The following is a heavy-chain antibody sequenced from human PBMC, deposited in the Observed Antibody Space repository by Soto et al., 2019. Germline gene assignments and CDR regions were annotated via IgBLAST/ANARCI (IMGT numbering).Heavy chain of an antibody. CDR3: ARDLLALYGMDV. V-gene: IGHV3-23*01. J-gene: IGHJ6*02. CDR1: GFTFSSYA. Sequence: PGGSLRLSCAASGFTFSSYAMSWVRQAPGKGPEWVSAISGSGGSTYYADSVKGRFTISRDNAKNSLYLQMNSLRAEDTAVYYCARDLLALYGMDVWGQGTTVTVSS. CDR2: ISGSGGST.